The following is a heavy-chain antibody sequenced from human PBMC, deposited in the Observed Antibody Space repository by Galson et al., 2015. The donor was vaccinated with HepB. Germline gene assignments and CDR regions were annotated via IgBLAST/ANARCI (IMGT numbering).Heavy chain of an antibody. CDR1: GYTFTGYY. Sequence: SVKVSCKASGYTFTGYYMHWVRQAPGQGLEWMGWINPNSGGPNYAQKFQGRVTMTRDTSISTAYMELSRLRSDDTAVYYCARDSRYSSSWYLYYGMDVWGQGTTVTVSS. CDR3: ARDSRYSSSWYLYYGMDV. CDR2: INPNSGGP. D-gene: IGHD6-13*01. V-gene: IGHV1-2*02. J-gene: IGHJ6*02.